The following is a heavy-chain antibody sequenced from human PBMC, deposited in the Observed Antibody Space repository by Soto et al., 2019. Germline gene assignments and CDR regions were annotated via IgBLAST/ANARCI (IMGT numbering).Heavy chain of an antibody. Sequence: EVQLVESGGGLVQPGGSLRLSCAASGFIFSTYSMTWVRQAPGKGLEWISYISYGGSSTYYADSVKGRFTISRDNAKKSLYLQMNSLTDEDTAVYYCARPWGYGMDVWGQGTTVTVSS. CDR3: ARPWGYGMDV. CDR2: ISYGGSST. V-gene: IGHV3-48*02. J-gene: IGHJ6*02. CDR1: GFIFSTYS. D-gene: IGHD1-26*01.